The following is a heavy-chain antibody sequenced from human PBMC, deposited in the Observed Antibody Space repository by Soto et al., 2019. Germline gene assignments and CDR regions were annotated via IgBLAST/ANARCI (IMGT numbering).Heavy chain of an antibody. CDR2: INHSGGT. D-gene: IGHD3-22*01. CDR3: ARTYYNDTSGYYMNS. J-gene: IGHJ4*02. Sequence: PSETLSLTCAVYGGSFSGYYWTWIRQPPGKGLEWIGEINHSGGTNYNPSLKSRVTMTVDTSKNQFSLKLSSVTAADTAEYFCARTYYNDTSGYYMNSWGQGTRVKVSS. V-gene: IGHV4-34*01. CDR1: GGSFSGYY.